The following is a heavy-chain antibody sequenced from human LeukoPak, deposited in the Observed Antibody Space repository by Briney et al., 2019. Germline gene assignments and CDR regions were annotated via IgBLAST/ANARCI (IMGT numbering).Heavy chain of an antibody. Sequence: ASVKVSCKASGYTFTSYGISWVRQAPGQGLEWMGWIDPNSGATNYAQKFQGRITMTRDTSISTAYMEVSRLRSDDTAVYYCARVGATYSGDPWGQGTLVTVSS. V-gene: IGHV1-2*02. CDR3: ARVGATYSGDP. CDR2: IDPNSGAT. D-gene: IGHD1-26*01. J-gene: IGHJ5*02. CDR1: GYTFTSYG.